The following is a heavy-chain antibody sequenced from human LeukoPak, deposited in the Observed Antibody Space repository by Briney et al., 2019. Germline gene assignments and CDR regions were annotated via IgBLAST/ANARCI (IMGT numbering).Heavy chain of an antibody. V-gene: IGHV3-73*01. CDR1: GFTSSGSA. CDR2: IRSKANSYAT. J-gene: IGHJ4*02. Sequence: GGSLKLSCAASGFTSSGSAMHWVRQASGKGLEWVGRIRSKANSYATAYAASVKGRFTISRDDSKNTAYLQMNSLRAEDTAVYYCASQPSLAYYFDYWGQGTLVAVSS. CDR3: ASQPSLAYYFDY.